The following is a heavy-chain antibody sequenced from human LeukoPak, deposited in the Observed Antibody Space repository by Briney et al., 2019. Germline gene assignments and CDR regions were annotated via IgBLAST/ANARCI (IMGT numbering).Heavy chain of an antibody. CDR3: ARLMGKWFGVWGTHRNYYFDY. CDR1: GGSFSGYY. V-gene: IGHV4-34*01. Sequence: SETLSLTCAVYGGSFSGYYWSWIRQPPGKGLEWIGEINHSGSTNYNPSLKSRVTISVDTSKNQFSLKLSSVTAADTAVYYCARLMGKWFGVWGTHRNYYFDYWGQGTLVTVSS. CDR2: INHSGST. J-gene: IGHJ4*02. D-gene: IGHD3-10*01.